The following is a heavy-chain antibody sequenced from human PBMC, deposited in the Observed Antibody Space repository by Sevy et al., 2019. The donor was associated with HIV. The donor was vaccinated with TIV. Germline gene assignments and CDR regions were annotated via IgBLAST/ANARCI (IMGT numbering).Heavy chain of an antibody. CDR2: FDPEDGET. Sequence: ASVKVSCKVSGYTLTELSMHWVRQAPGKGLEWMGSFDPEDGETIYAQNFQGRGTMTEDRSTDTAYMELSSLGSEDTAVYYCATTKDYYDSSGYPFDYWGQGTLVTVSS. J-gene: IGHJ4*02. D-gene: IGHD3-22*01. CDR3: ATTKDYYDSSGYPFDY. CDR1: GYTLTELS. V-gene: IGHV1-24*01.